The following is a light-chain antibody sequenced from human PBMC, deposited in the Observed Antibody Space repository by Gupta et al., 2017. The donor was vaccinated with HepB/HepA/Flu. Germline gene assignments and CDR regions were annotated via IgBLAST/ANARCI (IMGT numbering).Light chain of an antibody. CDR2: QDR. CDR1: KLGDNY. CDR3: QAWDSSTVV. V-gene: IGLV3-1*01. Sequence: SYELTQPPSVSVSPGQTASITCSGDKLGDNYVCWYQQKPGQSHVLVIYQDRKRPSGIPGRFSGSNSGNTGTLTISGTQVMDEDDYYCQAWDSSTVVFGGGTKLTVL. J-gene: IGLJ2*01.